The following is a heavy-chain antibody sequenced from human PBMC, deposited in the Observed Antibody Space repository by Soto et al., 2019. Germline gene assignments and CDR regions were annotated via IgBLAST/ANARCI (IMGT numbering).Heavy chain of an antibody. D-gene: IGHD6-13*01. Sequence: QVQLQESGPGLVRPSGTVSLTCAVSGLSISSDNWWSWVRQPPGKGLVWTGEIHHTGSTNYNPSLKSRVTMSVVPSKDLFSLTLNSVTAADTAFYYCARDQGSHPGDWGQGTLVSVSS. CDR3: ARDQGSHPGD. J-gene: IGHJ4*02. CDR2: IHHTGST. V-gene: IGHV4-4*02. CDR1: GLSISSDNW.